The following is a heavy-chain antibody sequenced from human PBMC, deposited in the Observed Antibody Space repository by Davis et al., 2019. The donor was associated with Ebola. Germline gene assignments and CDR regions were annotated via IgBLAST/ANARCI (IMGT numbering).Heavy chain of an antibody. CDR1: GYTFTSYG. V-gene: IGHV1-18*01. J-gene: IGHJ4*02. CDR3: ARSPASWYYDFWSGYFAGFDY. D-gene: IGHD3-3*01. CDR2: ISAYNGNT. Sequence: ASVKVSCKASGYTFTSYGISWVRQAPGQGLEWMGWISAYNGNTNYAQKLQGRVTMTTDTSTSTAYMELRSLRSDDTAVYYCARSPASWYYDFWSGYFAGFDYWGQGTLVTVSS.